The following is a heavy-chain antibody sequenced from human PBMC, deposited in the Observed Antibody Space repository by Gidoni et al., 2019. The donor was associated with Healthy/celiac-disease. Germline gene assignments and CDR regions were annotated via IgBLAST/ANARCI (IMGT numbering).Heavy chain of an antibody. CDR3: ARFPGGVVATISTKDDAFDI. V-gene: IGHV5-51*01. D-gene: IGHD5-12*01. J-gene: IGHJ3*02. CDR2: IYPGDSDT. CDR1: GYSFTSYW. Sequence: EVQLVQSGAEVKKPGESLKISCKGSGYSFTSYWIGLVRQMPGKGLEWMGIIYPGDSDTRYSPSFQGQVTISADKSISTAYLQWSSLKASDTAMYYCARFPGGVVATISTKDDAFDIWGQGTMVTVSS.